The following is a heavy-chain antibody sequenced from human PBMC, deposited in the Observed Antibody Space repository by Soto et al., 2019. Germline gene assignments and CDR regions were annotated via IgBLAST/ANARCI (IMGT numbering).Heavy chain of an antibody. V-gene: IGHV3-49*03. D-gene: IGHD5-12*01. J-gene: IGHJ3*02. CDR1: GFTFGDYA. CDR2: IRSKAYGGTT. CDR3: TRGRIWDGYNSAKGYRAFDI. Sequence: GGSLRLSCTASGFTFGDYAMSWFRQAPGKGLEWVGFIRSKAYGGTTEYAASVKGRFTISRDDSKSIAYLQMNSLKTEDTAVYYCTRGRIWDGYNSAKGYRAFDIWGQGTMVTVSS.